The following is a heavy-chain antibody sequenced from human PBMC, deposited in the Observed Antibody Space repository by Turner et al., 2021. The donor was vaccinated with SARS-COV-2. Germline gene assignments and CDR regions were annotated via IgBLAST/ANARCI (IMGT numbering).Heavy chain of an antibody. V-gene: IGHV3-30*18. CDR1: GFTFSSYG. CDR3: AKEGFGYSYGSYYFDY. CDR2: ISYDGSNK. Sequence: QVQPVESGGGVVQPGRSLRLSCAASGFTFSSYGMHWVRQAPGKGLEWVAVISYDGSNKYYAGSVEGRFTISRDNSKNTLYLQMNSLRAEDTAVYYCAKEGFGYSYGSYYFDYWGQGTLVTVS. J-gene: IGHJ4*02. D-gene: IGHD5-18*01.